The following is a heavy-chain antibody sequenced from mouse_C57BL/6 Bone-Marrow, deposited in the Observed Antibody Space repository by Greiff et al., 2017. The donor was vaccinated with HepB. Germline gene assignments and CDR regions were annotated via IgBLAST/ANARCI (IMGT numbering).Heavy chain of an antibody. D-gene: IGHD2-5*01. CDR2: ISSGSSTI. Sequence: EVNVVESGGGLVKPGGSLKLSCAASGFTFSDYGMHWVRQAPEKGLEWVAYISSGSSTIYYADTVKGRFTISRDNAKNTLFLQMTSLRSEDTAMYYCARPTIVTPCAMDYWGQGTSVTVSS. J-gene: IGHJ4*01. CDR3: ARPTIVTPCAMDY. CDR1: GFTFSDYG. V-gene: IGHV5-17*01.